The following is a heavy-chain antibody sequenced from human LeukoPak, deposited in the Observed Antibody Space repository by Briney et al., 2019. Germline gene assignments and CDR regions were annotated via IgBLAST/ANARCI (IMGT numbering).Heavy chain of an antibody. Sequence: ASVKVSCKASGYTFTDYYLHWVRQAPGQGLEWMGWINPNSGGTNYAQKFQGRVTMTRDTSISTAYMELSRLRSDDTAVYYCASGLGVVTATDYYGMDVWGQGTTVTVSS. J-gene: IGHJ6*02. D-gene: IGHD3-3*01. CDR2: INPNSGGT. V-gene: IGHV1-2*02. CDR1: GYTFTDYY. CDR3: ASGLGVVTATDYYGMDV.